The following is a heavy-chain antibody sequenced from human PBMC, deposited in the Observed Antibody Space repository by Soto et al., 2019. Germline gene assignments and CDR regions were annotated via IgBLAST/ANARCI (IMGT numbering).Heavy chain of an antibody. CDR2: IYSDGTT. CDR1: CFTVISNY. V-gene: IGHV3-53*01. D-gene: IGHD6-6*01. J-gene: IGHJ4*02. Sequence: PGGSLRLSCAASCFTVISNYMNWVRQAPGKGLEWLSIIYSDGTTYYADSVKGRFTISRDNFKNTLYLQMNNLRAEDTAVYYCAILSNWGQGTLVTVSS. CDR3: AILSN.